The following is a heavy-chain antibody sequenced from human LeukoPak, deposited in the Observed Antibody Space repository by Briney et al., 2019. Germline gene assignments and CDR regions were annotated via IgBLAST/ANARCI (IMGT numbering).Heavy chain of an antibody. CDR2: ISSSTSTI. D-gene: IGHD6-13*01. J-gene: IGHJ4*02. CDR1: GFTFISYA. Sequence: GGYLRLSCAASGFTFISYAMNWVRQAPGKGLEWVSYISSSTSTIYYADSVKGRFTISRDNAKNSLYLQMNRLRAEDTAVYYCARTRGYSLDYWGQGTLVTISS. V-gene: IGHV3-48*04. CDR3: ARTRGYSLDY.